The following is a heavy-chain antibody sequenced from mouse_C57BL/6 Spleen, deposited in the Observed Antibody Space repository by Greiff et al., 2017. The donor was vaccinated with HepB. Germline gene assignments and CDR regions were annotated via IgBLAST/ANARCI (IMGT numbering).Heavy chain of an antibody. CDR3: TKDYYGSSYDYFDY. CDR1: GFNIKDYY. D-gene: IGHD1-1*01. Sequence: VQLQQSGAELVRPGASVKLSCTASGFNIKDYYMHWVKQRPEQGLEWIGRIDPEDGDTEYAPKFQGKATMTADTSSNTAYLQLSSLTSEDTAVYYCTKDYYGSSYDYFDYWVQGTTLTVSS. V-gene: IGHV14-1*01. CDR2: IDPEDGDT. J-gene: IGHJ2*01.